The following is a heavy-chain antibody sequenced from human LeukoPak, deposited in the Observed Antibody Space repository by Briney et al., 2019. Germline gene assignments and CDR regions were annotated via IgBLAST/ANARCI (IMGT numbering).Heavy chain of an antibody. CDR1: GFTFSHYE. D-gene: IGHD3-10*01. V-gene: IGHV3-48*03. J-gene: IGHJ4*02. CDR3: ARVTGYRGSGNYFFDY. CDR2: ITTSGSTT. Sequence: GGSLRLSCTASGFTFSHYEMNWVRQAPGKGLEWVSFITTSGSTTYYADPVKGRFTISRDNAKNSLYLQMNSLRAEDTAVYHCARVTGYRGSGNYFFDYWGQGTLVTVSS.